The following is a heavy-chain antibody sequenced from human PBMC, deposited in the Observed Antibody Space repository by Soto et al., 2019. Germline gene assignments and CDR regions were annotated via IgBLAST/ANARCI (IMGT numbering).Heavy chain of an antibody. D-gene: IGHD2-21*01. CDR2: ISSSGSTI. J-gene: IGHJ4*02. Sequence: SLRLSCAASGFTFSDYYMSWIRQAPGKGLEWVSYISSSGSTIYYADSVKGRFTISRDNAKNSLYLQMNSLRAEDTAVYYCARVYSAMDYFDYWGQGTLVTVSS. CDR1: GFTFSDYY. CDR3: ARVYSAMDYFDY. V-gene: IGHV3-11*01.